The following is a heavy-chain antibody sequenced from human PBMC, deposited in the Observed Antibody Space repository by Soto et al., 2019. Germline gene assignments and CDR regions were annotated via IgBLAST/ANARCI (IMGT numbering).Heavy chain of an antibody. CDR3: ARGRGAAADYFDF. J-gene: IGHJ4*02. V-gene: IGHV3-11*05. CDR1: VFTFSDYY. CDR2: ISSSTSHT. Sequence: QVQLVESGGGLVKPGGSLRLSCAVSVFTFSDYYMTWIRQAPGKGLEWVSYISSSTSHTNYADSVKGRFTISRDNAKNSLFLQMNSLRDEDTAVYYCARGRGAAADYFDFWGQGTLVTVSS. D-gene: IGHD6-13*01.